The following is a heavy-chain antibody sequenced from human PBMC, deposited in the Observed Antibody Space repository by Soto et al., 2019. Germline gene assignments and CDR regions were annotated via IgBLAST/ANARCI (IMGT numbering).Heavy chain of an antibody. CDR3: ARGYNWNYRYAFDI. Sequence: ASVKVSCKASGYTFTGYYMHWVRQAPGQGLEWMGWINPNSGGTNYAQKFQGWVTMTRDTSISTAYMELSRLRSDDTAVYYGARGYNWNYRYAFDIWGQGTMVTVSS. V-gene: IGHV1-2*04. CDR1: GYTFTGYY. D-gene: IGHD1-7*01. CDR2: INPNSGGT. J-gene: IGHJ3*02.